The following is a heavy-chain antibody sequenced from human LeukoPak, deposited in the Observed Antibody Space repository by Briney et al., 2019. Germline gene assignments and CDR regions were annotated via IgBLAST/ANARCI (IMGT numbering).Heavy chain of an antibody. CDR1: GFTFSNYG. Sequence: GGSLRLSCAASGFTFSNYGMSWLRQAPRKGLEWVSAISGSGGSTYYADSVKGRFTISRDNSKNTLYLQMNSLRAEDTAVYYCAKGTVGATNVGDYFDYWGQGTLVTVSS. CDR3: AKGTVGATNVGDYFDY. CDR2: ISGSGGST. D-gene: IGHD1-26*01. V-gene: IGHV3-23*01. J-gene: IGHJ4*02.